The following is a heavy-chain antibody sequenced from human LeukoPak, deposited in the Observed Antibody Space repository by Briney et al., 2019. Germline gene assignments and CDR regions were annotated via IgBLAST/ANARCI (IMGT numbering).Heavy chain of an antibody. CDR1: GFTFSRYD. CDR2: IDTAGTT. J-gene: IGHJ4*02. Sequence: GGSLRLSCAASGFTFSRYDMHWVRLGTGGRLEWVSAIDTAGTTYYPASVKGRFTISRDNSKNTLYLQMNSLRAEDTAVYYCARDRDWGCSYCSYWGQGTLVTVSS. V-gene: IGHV3-13*04. D-gene: IGHD7-27*01. CDR3: ARDRDWGCSYCSY.